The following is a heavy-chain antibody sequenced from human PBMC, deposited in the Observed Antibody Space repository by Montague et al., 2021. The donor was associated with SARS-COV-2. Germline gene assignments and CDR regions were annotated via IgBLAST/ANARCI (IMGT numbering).Heavy chain of an antibody. CDR1: GYTFINYW. CDR2: IDPSDDDT. J-gene: IGHJ6*02. V-gene: IGHV5-51*01. CDR3: ARKGDYYDLDV. Sequence: QSGAEVKKPGESLKISCKGSGYTFINYWIAWVRQMPGKGLEWMGIIDPSDDDTTYSPSFQGQVIISADKSITTAYLQWSSLKASDTAIYYCARKGDYYDLDVWGQGATVTVSS.